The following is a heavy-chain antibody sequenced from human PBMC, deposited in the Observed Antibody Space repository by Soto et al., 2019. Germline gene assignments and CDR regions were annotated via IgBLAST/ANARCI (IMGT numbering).Heavy chain of an antibody. V-gene: IGHV3-48*02. CDR1: GFTFSSYG. D-gene: IGHD3-3*01. CDR3: ASAIIGV. Sequence: EVQLVESGGGLVQPGGSLRLSCAASGFTFSSYGMNWVRQAPGKGLEWVSYIGGSSSTKNYADSVKGRFTISRDNAENLLSLQMNSLRDEDTAVYYCASAIIGVWGQGALVIVSS. J-gene: IGHJ4*02. CDR2: IGGSSSTK.